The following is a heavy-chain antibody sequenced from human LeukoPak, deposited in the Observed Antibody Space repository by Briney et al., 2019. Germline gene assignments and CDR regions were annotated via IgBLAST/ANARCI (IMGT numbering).Heavy chain of an antibody. CDR1: GGSFSGYY. D-gene: IGHD4-17*01. CDR3: ATHDYGDYLYAY. Sequence: SETLSLACAVYGGSFSGYYWSWIRQPPGKGLEWIGEINHSGSTNYNPSLKSRVTISVDTSKNQFSLKLSSVTAADTAVYYCATHDYGDYLYAYWGQGTLVTVSS. CDR2: INHSGST. V-gene: IGHV4-34*01. J-gene: IGHJ4*02.